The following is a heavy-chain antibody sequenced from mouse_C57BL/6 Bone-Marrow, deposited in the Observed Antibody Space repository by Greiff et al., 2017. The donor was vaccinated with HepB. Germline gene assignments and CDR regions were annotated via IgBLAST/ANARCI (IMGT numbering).Heavy chain of an antibody. CDR1: GFTFSSYA. J-gene: IGHJ2*01. Sequence: EVHLVESGGGLVKPGGSLKLSCAASGFTFSSYAMSGVRQTPEKRLEWVATISDGGSYTYYPDNVKGRFTISRDNAKNNLYLQMSHLKSEDTAMYYCARDPLYVDYWGQGTTLTVSS. CDR2: ISDGGSYT. D-gene: IGHD2-3*01. CDR3: ARDPLYVDY. V-gene: IGHV5-4*01.